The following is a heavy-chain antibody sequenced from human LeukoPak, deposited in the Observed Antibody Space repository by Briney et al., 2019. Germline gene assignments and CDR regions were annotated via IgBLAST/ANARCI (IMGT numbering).Heavy chain of an antibody. V-gene: IGHV1-18*01. D-gene: IGHD4-17*01. J-gene: IGHJ4*02. CDR1: GYTFTSYG. Sequence: ASVKVSCKASGYTFTSYGISWVRQAPGQGLEWMGWISAYNGNTNYAQKLQGRVTMTRDTSISTAYMELSRLRSDDTAVYYCARGRNTVTLDYWGQGTLVTVSS. CDR2: ISAYNGNT. CDR3: ARGRNTVTLDY.